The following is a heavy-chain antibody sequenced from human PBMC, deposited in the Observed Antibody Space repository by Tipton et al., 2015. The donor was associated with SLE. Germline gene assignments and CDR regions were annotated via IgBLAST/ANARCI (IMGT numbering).Heavy chain of an antibody. D-gene: IGHD6-13*01. V-gene: IGHV4-59*01. CDR2: IYYSGST. J-gene: IGHJ6*02. CDR1: GGSISRYY. Sequence: TLSLTCTVSGGSISRYYWSWIRQPPGKGLEWIGYIYYSGSTNYNPSLKSRVTISVDTSKNQFSLKLSSVTAADTAVYYCAMSLAAAGTGYFCYGMDVWGQGTAVAVSS. CDR3: AMSLAAAGTGYFCYGMDV.